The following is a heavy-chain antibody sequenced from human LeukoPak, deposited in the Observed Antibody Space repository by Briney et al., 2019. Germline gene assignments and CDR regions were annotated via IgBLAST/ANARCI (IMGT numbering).Heavy chain of an antibody. V-gene: IGHV3-48*01. CDR2: ISSSSSTI. D-gene: IGHD4-23*01. CDR3: ARDLGHGGNSWGCGY. Sequence: GGSLRLSCAASGFTFSSYSMNWVRQAPGKGLEWVSYISSSSSTIYYADSVKGRFTISRDNAKNSLYLQMNSLRAEDTAVYYCARDLGHGGNSWGCGYWGQGTLVTVSS. J-gene: IGHJ4*02. CDR1: GFTFSSYS.